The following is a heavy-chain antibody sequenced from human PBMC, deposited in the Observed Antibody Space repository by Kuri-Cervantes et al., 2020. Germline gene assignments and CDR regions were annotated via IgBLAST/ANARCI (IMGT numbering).Heavy chain of an antibody. Sequence: GGSLRLSCAASGFTFSSYGMSWVRQAPGKGLEWVSAISASGGSTYYADSVKGRFTISRDNSKSTLYVQMNSLRAEDTAIYYCSKGGGGPQQFNYWGQGTLVTVSS. CDR3: SKGGGGPQQFNY. CDR1: GFTFSSYG. J-gene: IGHJ4*02. D-gene: IGHD2-15*01. V-gene: IGHV3-23*01. CDR2: ISASGGST.